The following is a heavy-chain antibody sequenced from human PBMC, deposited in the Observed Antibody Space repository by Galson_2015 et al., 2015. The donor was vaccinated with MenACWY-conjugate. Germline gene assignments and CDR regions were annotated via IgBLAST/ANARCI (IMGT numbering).Heavy chain of an antibody. CDR1: GYSFPNYW. CDR3: ARHPPGGRGLDV. J-gene: IGHJ6*02. Sequence: SGAEVKKPGESLKISCKGSGYSFPNYWIGWVRQMPGKGLEWMGLFNPANSETRYSPSFQGQVTISADESISTAYLQWTSLKASDTAMYYCARHPPGGRGLDVWGRGTTVTVSS. D-gene: IGHD1-26*01. V-gene: IGHV5-51*01. CDR2: FNPANSET.